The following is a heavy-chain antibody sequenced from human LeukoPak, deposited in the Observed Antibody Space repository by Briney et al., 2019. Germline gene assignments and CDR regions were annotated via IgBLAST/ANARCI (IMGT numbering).Heavy chain of an antibody. J-gene: IGHJ4*02. D-gene: IGHD5-12*01. CDR1: GGTFSSYA. V-gene: IGHV1-69*04. CDR2: IIPILGIA. Sequence: SVKVSCKASGGTFSSYAISWVRQAPGQGLEWKGRIIPILGIANYAQKFQGRVTITADKSTSTAYMELSSLRSEDTAVYYCARDREGGYYLDYWGQGTLFTVSS. CDR3: ARDREGGYYLDY.